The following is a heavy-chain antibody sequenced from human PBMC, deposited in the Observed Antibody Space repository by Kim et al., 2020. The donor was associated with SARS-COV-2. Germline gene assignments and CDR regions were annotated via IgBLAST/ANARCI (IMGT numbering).Heavy chain of an antibody. CDR2: ISYDGSNK. CDR1: GFTFSSYA. J-gene: IGHJ4*02. V-gene: IGHV3-30*04. D-gene: IGHD6-13*01. Sequence: GGSLRLSCAASGFTFSSYAMHWVRQAPGKGLEWVAVISYDGSNKYYADSVKGRFTISRDNSKNTLYLQMNSLRAEDTAVYYCARDKERQQLGLVCYDYWGQGTLVTVSS. CDR3: ARDKERQQLGLVCYDY.